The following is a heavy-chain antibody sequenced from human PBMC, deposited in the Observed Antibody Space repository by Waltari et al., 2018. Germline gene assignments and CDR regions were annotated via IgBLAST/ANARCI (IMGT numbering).Heavy chain of an antibody. CDR2: IKQDGSEK. CDR1: GFTFSSYW. Sequence: EVQLVESGGGSVQPGGSLRLSCAASGFTFSSYWMSWVRQAPGKGLEWVANIKQDGSEKYYVDSVKGRFTISRDNAKNSLYLQMNSLRAEDTAVYYCARLIAARPSPGGYWGQGTLVTVSS. J-gene: IGHJ4*02. D-gene: IGHD6-6*01. CDR3: ARLIAARPSPGGY. V-gene: IGHV3-7*01.